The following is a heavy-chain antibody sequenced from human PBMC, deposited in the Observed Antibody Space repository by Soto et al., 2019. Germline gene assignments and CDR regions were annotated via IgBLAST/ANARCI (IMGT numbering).Heavy chain of an antibody. CDR3: ARIDSSGYGFDF. Sequence: QVQLQESGPGLVKPSETLSLSCTVSGGSISSYYWSWIRQPAGKGLEWIGRIYSSGSTDYNYSLKSRITMSVDKSKNQFPLRLRSVSAADTAVYYCARIDSSGYGFDFWGQGTLVTVSS. CDR1: GGSISSYY. V-gene: IGHV4-4*07. D-gene: IGHD3-22*01. J-gene: IGHJ4*02. CDR2: IYSSGST.